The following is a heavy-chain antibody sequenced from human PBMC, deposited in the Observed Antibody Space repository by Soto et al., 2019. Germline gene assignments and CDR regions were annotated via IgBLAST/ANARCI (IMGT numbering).Heavy chain of an antibody. CDR3: ATCTNGVCGSRKRFYGMDV. CDR2: IIPIFGTA. D-gene: IGHD2-8*01. V-gene: IGHV1-69*12. CDR1: GGTFSSYA. Sequence: QVQLVQSGAEVKKPGSSVKVSCKASGGTFSSYAISWVRQAPGQGLEWMGGIIPIFGTANYAQKFQGRVTITADESTSTAYMELSSLRSEDTAVYYCATCTNGVCGSRKRFYGMDVWGQGTTVTVSS. J-gene: IGHJ6*02.